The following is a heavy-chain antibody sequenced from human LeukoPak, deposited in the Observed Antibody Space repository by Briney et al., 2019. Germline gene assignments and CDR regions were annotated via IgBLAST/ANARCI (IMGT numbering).Heavy chain of an antibody. J-gene: IGHJ3*02. V-gene: IGHV1-18*01. CDR1: GYTFTSYG. D-gene: IGHD1-14*01. CDR2: ISAYNGNT. Sequence: ASVKVSCKASGYTFTSYGISWVRQAPGQGLEWMGWISAYNGNTNYAQKLQGRVTMTTDTSTSTAYMELRSPRSDDTAVYYCASFGRNRGSFDIWGQGAMVTVSS. CDR3: ASFGRNRGSFDI.